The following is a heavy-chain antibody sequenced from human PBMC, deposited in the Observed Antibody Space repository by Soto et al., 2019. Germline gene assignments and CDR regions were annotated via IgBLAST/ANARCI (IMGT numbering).Heavy chain of an antibody. CDR1: GYTFTGYY. CDR3: AREIVVVPAAPEGGMDV. V-gene: IGHV1-2*02. CDR2: INPNSGGT. J-gene: IGHJ6*02. Sequence: GASVKVSCKASGYTFTGYYMHWVRQAPGQGLEWMGWINPNSGGTNYAQKFQGRVTMTRDTSISTAYMELSRLRSDDTAVYYCAREIVVVPAAPEGGMDVWGQGTTVTVSS. D-gene: IGHD2-2*01.